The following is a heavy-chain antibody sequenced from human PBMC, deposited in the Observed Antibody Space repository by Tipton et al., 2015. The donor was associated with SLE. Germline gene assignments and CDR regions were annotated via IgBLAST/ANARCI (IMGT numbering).Heavy chain of an antibody. J-gene: IGHJ6*03. Sequence: TLSLTCTVSGASISSHYWNWIRQSPGKGLEWIGYIHYSRDTNYNPSLKSRVTISVDTSKNQLSLKLSSVTAADTAIYYCAREIREGYFYYYMDVWGKGTTVTVSS. V-gene: IGHV4-59*11. CDR2: IHYSRDT. CDR3: AREIREGYFYYYMDV. CDR1: GASISSHY. D-gene: IGHD5-24*01.